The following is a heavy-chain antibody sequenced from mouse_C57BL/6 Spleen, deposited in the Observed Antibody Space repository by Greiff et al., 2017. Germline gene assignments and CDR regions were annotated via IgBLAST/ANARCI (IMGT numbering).Heavy chain of an antibody. CDR1: GYSITSGYY. CDR3: AIYYDYERGFDY. Sequence: EVKLLESGPGLVKPSHSLSLTCSVTGYSITSGYYWNWIRQFPGNKLEWMGYISYDGSNNYNPSLKNRISITRDTSKNQFFLKLNSVTTEDTATYYCAIYYDYERGFDYWGQGTTLTVSS. D-gene: IGHD2-4*01. J-gene: IGHJ2*01. CDR2: ISYDGSN. V-gene: IGHV3-6*01.